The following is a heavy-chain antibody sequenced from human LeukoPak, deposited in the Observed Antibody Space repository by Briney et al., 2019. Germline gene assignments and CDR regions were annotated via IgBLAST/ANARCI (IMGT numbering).Heavy chain of an antibody. V-gene: IGHV4-59*01. J-gene: IGHJ4*02. Sequence: SETLSLTCSVSGGSISTYYWSWIRQPPGKGLEWIGYNYNRGTTNYNPSLKSRVTISVDRSKNQFSLSLTSVTAADTAVYYCARERASAGPHFEHWGRAILVTVSS. D-gene: IGHD6-13*01. CDR3: ARERASAGPHFEH. CDR2: NYNRGTT. CDR1: GGSISTYY.